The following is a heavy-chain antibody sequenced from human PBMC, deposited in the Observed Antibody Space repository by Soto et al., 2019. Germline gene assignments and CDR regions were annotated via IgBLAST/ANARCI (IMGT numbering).Heavy chain of an antibody. CDR1: GGTFSSYA. D-gene: IGHD3-10*01. Sequence: SVTVSCQASGGTFSSYAIIWVRQAPGQGLEWMGGIIPIFGTANYAQKFQGRVTITADESTSTAYMELSSLRSEDTAVYYCARGLSMVRGVILATYYYYGMDVWGQGTTVTVSS. J-gene: IGHJ6*02. CDR3: ARGLSMVRGVILATYYYYGMDV. V-gene: IGHV1-69*13. CDR2: IIPIFGTA.